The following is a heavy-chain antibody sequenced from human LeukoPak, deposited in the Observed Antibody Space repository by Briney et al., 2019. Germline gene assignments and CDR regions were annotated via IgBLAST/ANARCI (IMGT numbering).Heavy chain of an antibody. CDR3: AKDRELLFAHCWFDL. V-gene: IGHV3-23*01. Sequence: GGSLRLSCAASGFTFVTYAMSWVRQAPGKGLEWVGGISISSVDAYYADSVKGRFSISRDDSKNTLYLQMDRLTDEDTAVYYCAKDRELLFAHCWFDLWGQGTLVTVSS. CDR2: ISISSVDA. D-gene: IGHD3-10*01. CDR1: GFTFVTYA. J-gene: IGHJ5*02.